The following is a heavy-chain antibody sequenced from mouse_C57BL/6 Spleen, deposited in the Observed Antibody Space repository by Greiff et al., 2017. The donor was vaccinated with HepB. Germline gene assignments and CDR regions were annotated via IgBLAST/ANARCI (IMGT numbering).Heavy chain of an antibody. CDR2: ISGGGGNT. CDR3: ARCYYYGSSPYYAMDY. D-gene: IGHD1-1*01. CDR1: GFTFSSYT. J-gene: IGHJ4*01. Sequence: EVQLVESGGGLVKPGGSLKLSCAASGFTFSSYTMSWVRQTPEKRLEWVATISGGGGNTYYPDSVKGRFTISRDNAKNTLYLQMSSLRSEDTALYYCARCYYYGSSPYYAMDYWGQGTSVTVSS. V-gene: IGHV5-9*01.